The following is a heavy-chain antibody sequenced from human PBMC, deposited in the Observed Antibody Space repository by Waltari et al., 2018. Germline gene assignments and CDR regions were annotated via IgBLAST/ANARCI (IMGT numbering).Heavy chain of an antibody. V-gene: IGHV4-39*07. CDR3: ARTPGIAVAGTSENSPWYRD. Sequence: QLQLQESGPGLVKPSETLSLTCSVSGGSISSSSYHWGWIRQSPGQGLEWIGTIDYSGSTYYNPSLKSRVTISVDTSKNQFSLELSRLRSDDTAVYYCARTPGIAVAGTSENSPWYRDWGQGTLVTVSS. CDR2: IDYSGST. CDR1: GGSISSSSYH. D-gene: IGHD6-19*01. J-gene: IGHJ4*02.